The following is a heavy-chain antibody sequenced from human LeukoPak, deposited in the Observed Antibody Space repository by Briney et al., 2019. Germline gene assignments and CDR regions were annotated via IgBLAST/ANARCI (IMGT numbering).Heavy chain of an antibody. CDR2: ISGSGGST. J-gene: IGHJ4*02. V-gene: IGHV3-23*01. CDR3: AKDKEWFTGGFDY. Sequence: PGGSLRLSCAASGFTFSSYGMIWVRQAPGKGLEWVSGISGSGGSTYYADSVKGRFTISRDNSKNTLYLQMNSLRAEDTAVYYCAKDKEWFTGGFDYWGQGTLVTVSS. CDR1: GFTFSSYG. D-gene: IGHD3-3*01.